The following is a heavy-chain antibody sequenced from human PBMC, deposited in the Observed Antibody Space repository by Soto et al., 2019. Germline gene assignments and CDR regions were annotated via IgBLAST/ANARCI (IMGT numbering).Heavy chain of an antibody. CDR2: ISYDGSNK. V-gene: IGHV3-30*18. CDR3: AKDPRPSAAGFYWYFDL. D-gene: IGHD6-13*01. Sequence: QVQLVESGGGVVQPGRSLRLSCAASGFTFSSYGMHWVRQAPGKGLEWVAVISYDGSNKYYADSVKGRFTISRDNSKNTLHLQMNSLRAEDTAVYYCAKDPRPSAAGFYWYFDLWGRGTLVTVSS. J-gene: IGHJ2*01. CDR1: GFTFSSYG.